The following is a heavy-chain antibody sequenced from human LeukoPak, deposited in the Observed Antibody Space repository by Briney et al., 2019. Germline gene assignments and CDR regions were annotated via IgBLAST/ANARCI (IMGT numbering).Heavy chain of an antibody. V-gene: IGHV4-39*07. J-gene: IGHJ4*02. CDR3: AREYSGSYKKWVDY. Sequence: SETLSLTCTVSGGSISSSSYYWGWIRQPPGKGLEWIGSIYYSGSTYYNPSLKSRVTISVDTSKNQFSLKLSSVTAADTAVYYCAREYSGSYKKWVDYWGQGTLVTVSS. CDR2: IYYSGST. CDR1: GGSISSSSYY. D-gene: IGHD1-26*01.